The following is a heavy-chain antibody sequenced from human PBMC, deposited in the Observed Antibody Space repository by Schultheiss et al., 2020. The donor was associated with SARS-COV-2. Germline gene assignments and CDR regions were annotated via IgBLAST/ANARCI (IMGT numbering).Heavy chain of an antibody. D-gene: IGHD2-2*02. CDR3: ASLSIVVVVTAIGDV. CDR2: ISYDGSNK. CDR1: GFTFSSYG. Sequence: GGSLRLSCAASGFTFSSYGMHWVRQAPGKGLEWVAVISYDGSNKYYADSVKGRFTISRDNAKNSVYLQMNSLRAEDTAVYYCASLSIVVVVTAIGDVWGQGTTVTVSS. V-gene: IGHV3-30*12. J-gene: IGHJ6*02.